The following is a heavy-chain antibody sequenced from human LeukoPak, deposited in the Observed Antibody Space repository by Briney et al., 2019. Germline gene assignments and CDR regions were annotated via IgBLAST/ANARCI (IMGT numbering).Heavy chain of an antibody. V-gene: IGHV4-39*01. CDR1: GDSISSSTYY. D-gene: IGHD1-7*01. CDR2: VYSSGST. CDR3: ARHHNWNYFFDY. Sequence: NPSETLSLTCTVSGDSISSSTYYWGWIRQPPGKGLEWIGSVYSSGSTNSNPSLKTRVTISVDTSKNQFSLKLNFVTAADTAVYYCARHHNWNYFFDYWGQGTLVTVSS. J-gene: IGHJ4*02.